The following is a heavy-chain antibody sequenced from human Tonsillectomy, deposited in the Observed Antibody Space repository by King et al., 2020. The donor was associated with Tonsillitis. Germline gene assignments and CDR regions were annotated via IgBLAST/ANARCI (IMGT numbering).Heavy chain of an antibody. CDR3: ASGYYYGSGSYSPRGYYYYCGMDV. CDR1: GYTFTSYY. D-gene: IGHD3-10*01. Sequence: QLVQSGAEVKKPGASVKVSCKASGYTFTSYYMHWVRQAPGQGLEWMGIINPSGGSTSYAQKFQGRVTMTRDTSTSTVYMELSSLRSEDTAVYYCASGYYYGSGSYSPRGYYYYCGMDVWGQGTTVTVSS. CDR2: INPSGGST. V-gene: IGHV1-46*03. J-gene: IGHJ6*02.